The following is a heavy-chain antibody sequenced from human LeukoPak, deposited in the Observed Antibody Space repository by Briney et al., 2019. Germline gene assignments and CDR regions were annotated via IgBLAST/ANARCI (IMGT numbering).Heavy chain of an antibody. CDR3: ARGKVFWSGYGYCFDY. CDR1: GFTFSSYE. Sequence: PGGSLRLSCAASGFTFSSYEMNWVRQAPGEGLEWVSYISSSGSTIYYADSVKGRFTISRDNAKNSLYLQMNSLRAEDTAVYYCARGKVFWSGYGYCFDYWGQGTLVTVSS. J-gene: IGHJ4*02. CDR2: ISSSGSTI. V-gene: IGHV3-48*03. D-gene: IGHD3-3*01.